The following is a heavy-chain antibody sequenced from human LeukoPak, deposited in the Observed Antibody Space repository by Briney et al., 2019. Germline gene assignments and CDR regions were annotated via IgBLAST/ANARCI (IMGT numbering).Heavy chain of an antibody. J-gene: IGHJ4*01. CDR1: GFTLSSYA. D-gene: IGHD6-19*01. V-gene: IGHV3-23*01. CDR3: AKDGYSSGSTFDY. CDR2: ISGSGGST. Sequence: PGGSLRLSCAASGFTLSSYAMSWVRQAPGKGLEWVSGISGSGGSTYYADSVKGRFTISRDNSKNTLYPQMNSLRGEDTAVYYCAKDGYSSGSTFDYWGHGTLVTVSS.